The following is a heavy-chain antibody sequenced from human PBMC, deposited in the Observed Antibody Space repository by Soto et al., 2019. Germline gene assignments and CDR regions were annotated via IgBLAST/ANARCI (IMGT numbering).Heavy chain of an antibody. CDR1: AYTFNMYC. Sequence: PGGSLRLPCAGSAYTFNMYCIHWVRQDPGKGPVWVARIYNDGTYADYADSVKGRFTISRDNAKDTLYLQMNDLRAEDSALYHCTRGPRASSAGTSAHWGQGSLVTVSS. D-gene: IGHD6-13*01. CDR3: TRGPRASSAGTSAH. J-gene: IGHJ4*02. V-gene: IGHV3-74*01. CDR2: IYNDGTYA.